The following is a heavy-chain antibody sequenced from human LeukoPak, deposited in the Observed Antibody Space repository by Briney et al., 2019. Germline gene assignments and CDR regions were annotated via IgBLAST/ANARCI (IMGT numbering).Heavy chain of an antibody. J-gene: IGHJ2*01. CDR1: GGTFSSYA. V-gene: IGHV1-69*06. Sequence: SVKVSCKASGGTFSSYAISWVRQAPGQGLEWMGGIIPIFGTANYAQKFQGRVTITADKSTSTAYMEPSSLRSEDTAVYYCASRAVAGTRLYWYFDLWGRGTLVTVSS. CDR3: ASRAVAGTRLYWYFDL. CDR2: IIPIFGTA. D-gene: IGHD6-19*01.